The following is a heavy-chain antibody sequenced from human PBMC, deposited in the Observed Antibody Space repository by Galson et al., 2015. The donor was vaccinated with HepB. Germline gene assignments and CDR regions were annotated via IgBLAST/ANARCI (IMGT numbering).Heavy chain of an antibody. CDR1: GYTFTSYA. J-gene: IGHJ3*02. CDR3: ARDLGIVVVPDDAFDT. Sequence: SVKVSCKASGYTFTSYAMHWVRQAPGQRLEWMGWINAGNGNTKYSQKFQGRVTITRDTSASTAYMELSSLRSEDTAVYYCARDLGIVVVPDDAFDTWGQGTMVTVSS. CDR2: INAGNGNT. V-gene: IGHV1-3*01. D-gene: IGHD2-2*01.